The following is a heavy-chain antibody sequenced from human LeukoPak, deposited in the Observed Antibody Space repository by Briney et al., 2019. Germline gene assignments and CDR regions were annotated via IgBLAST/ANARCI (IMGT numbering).Heavy chain of an antibody. D-gene: IGHD2-21*02. CDR2: ISGSGGST. V-gene: IGHV3-23*01. CDR1: GFAFSSYA. J-gene: IGHJ4*02. CDR3: AREPGDCYSCGYFDY. Sequence: GGSLRLSCAASGFAFSSYAMSWVRQAPGKGLEWVSAISGSGGSTYYADSVKGRFTISRDNSKNTLYLQMNSLRAEDTAVYYCAREPGDCYSCGYFDYWGQGTLVTVSS.